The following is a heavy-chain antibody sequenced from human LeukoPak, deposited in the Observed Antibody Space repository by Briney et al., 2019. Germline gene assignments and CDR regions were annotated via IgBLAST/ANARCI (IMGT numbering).Heavy chain of an antibody. CDR1: GFTFRTYT. CDR3: ANRPSTSWYEDTFDI. V-gene: IGHV3-23*01. CDR2: ISGRGSGGST. D-gene: IGHD2-2*01. Sequence: VRSLSLSCAASGFTFRTYTMSWLCRTPGKGLEWVSAISGRGSGGSTYYADSLKGRFPISRENSKNTLYLQMSSLRGEDTAVYYCANRPSTSWYEDTFDIWGQGTMVTVSS. J-gene: IGHJ3*02.